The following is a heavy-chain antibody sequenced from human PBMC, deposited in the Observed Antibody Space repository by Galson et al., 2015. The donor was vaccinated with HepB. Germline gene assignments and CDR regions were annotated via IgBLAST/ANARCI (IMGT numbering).Heavy chain of an antibody. CDR2: TYYRSKWYS. V-gene: IGHV6-1*01. J-gene: IGHJ4*02. D-gene: IGHD3-9*01. CDR3: VRYFGWFDFDT. Sequence: YAISGDSVSSNSVAWSWIRQSPSSGLEWLGRTYYRSKWYSDYTVSVRGRITVNSDTSKNQFSLQLDSVTPGDAAVYYCVRYFGWFDFDTWGQGTMVTVSS. CDR1: GDSVSSNSVA.